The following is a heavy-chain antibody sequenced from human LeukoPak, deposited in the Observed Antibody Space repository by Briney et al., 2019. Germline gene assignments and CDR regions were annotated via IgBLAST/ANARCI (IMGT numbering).Heavy chain of an antibody. Sequence: SDTLSLTRAVYGGSFSGYYWSWIRQPPGKGLEWIGEINHSGSTNYNPSLKSRVTISVDTSKNQFSLKLSSVTAADTAVYYCARLGGYYDSTPGDYWGEGTLVTVSS. CDR1: GGSFSGYY. CDR2: INHSGST. CDR3: ARLGGYYDSTPGDY. J-gene: IGHJ4*02. D-gene: IGHD3-22*01. V-gene: IGHV4-34*01.